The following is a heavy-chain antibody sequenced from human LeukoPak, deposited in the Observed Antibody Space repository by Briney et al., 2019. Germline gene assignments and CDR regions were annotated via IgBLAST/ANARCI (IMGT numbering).Heavy chain of an antibody. Sequence: RGESLKISCKASGYSFTIYWIGWVRQMPGKGLEWMGIIYPGDSETRYSPSFQGQVTISADKSISTAFLQWSSLKASGTAMYYCARRGAALDYWGQGTLVTVSS. J-gene: IGHJ4*02. D-gene: IGHD6-6*01. CDR2: IYPGDSET. V-gene: IGHV5-51*01. CDR1: GYSFTIYW. CDR3: ARRGAALDY.